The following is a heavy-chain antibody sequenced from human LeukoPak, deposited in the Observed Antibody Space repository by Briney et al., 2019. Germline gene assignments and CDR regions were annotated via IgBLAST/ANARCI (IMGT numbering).Heavy chain of an antibody. J-gene: IGHJ6*02. CDR3: ARERCSSTSCYYGYYYYYGMDV. V-gene: IGHV1-69*01. CDR2: IIPIFGTA. D-gene: IGHD2-2*01. CDR1: GGTFSSYA. Sequence: ASVKVSCKASGGTFSSYAISWVRQAPGQGLEWMGGIIPIFGTANYAQKFQGRVTITADESTSTAYMKLSSLRSEDTAVYYCARERCSSTSCYYGYYYYYGMDVWGQGTTVTVSS.